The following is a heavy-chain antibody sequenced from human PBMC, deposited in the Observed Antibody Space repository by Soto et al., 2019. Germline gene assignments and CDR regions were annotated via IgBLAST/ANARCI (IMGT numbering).Heavy chain of an antibody. D-gene: IGHD1-1*01. V-gene: IGHV3-23*01. CDR2: ISGSGGST. J-gene: IGHJ4*02. CDR1: GFTFSSYA. CDR3: AKEKRSRYGNDPRFDY. Sequence: EVQLLASGGGLVQPGGSRRLSCAASGFTFSSYAMSWVRQAPGTGLEWVSAISGSGGSTYYADSVKGRFTISRDNSKNTLYLQMNSLRAEDTAVDYCAKEKRSRYGNDPRFDYWGQGTLVTVSS.